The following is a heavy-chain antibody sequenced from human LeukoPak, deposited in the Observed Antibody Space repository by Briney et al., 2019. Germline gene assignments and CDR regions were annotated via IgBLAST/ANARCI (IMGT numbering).Heavy chain of an antibody. D-gene: IGHD6-19*01. J-gene: IGHJ6*02. V-gene: IGHV3-30*02. CDR3: AKDTASSGWYNCYYGMDV. Sequence: GGSLRLSPALSGFTFSSYSMDSVRDAPRGGLWRGAFIWYDGSNKYYADSVNGRITRSRDNSKNTLYLQMHSLRAEDTAVYYCAKDTASSGWYNCYYGMDVWGQGTTVTVSS. CDR1: GFTFSSYS. CDR2: IWYDGSNK.